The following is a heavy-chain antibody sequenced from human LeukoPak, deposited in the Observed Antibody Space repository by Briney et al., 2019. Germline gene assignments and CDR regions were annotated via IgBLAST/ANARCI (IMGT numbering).Heavy chain of an antibody. CDR2: ISGSGGST. J-gene: IGHJ6*02. CDR3: VKRHCSGGSCYADSYGMDV. CDR1: GFTFSSYA. D-gene: IGHD2-15*01. Sequence: GGSLRLSCVASGFTFSSYAMSWVRQAPGKGLEWVSAISGSGGSTYYADSVKGRITISRDNSKNTLFLQMNSLRAEDTAVYYCVKRHCSGGSCYADSYGMDVWGQGTTVTVSS. V-gene: IGHV3-23*01.